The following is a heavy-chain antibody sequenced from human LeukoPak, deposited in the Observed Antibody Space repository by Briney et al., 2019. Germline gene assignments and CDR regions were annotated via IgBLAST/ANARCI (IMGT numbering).Heavy chain of an antibody. CDR2: ISWNSGSI. J-gene: IGHJ5*02. CDR3: AKGTYSSLTVWFDP. D-gene: IGHD4-11*01. Sequence: GGSLRLSCAASGFTFDDYAMHWVRQAPGKGLEWVSGISWNSGSIGYADSMKGRFTISRDNAKNSLYLQMNSLRAEDTALYYCAKGTYSSLTVWFDPWGQGTLVTVSS. CDR1: GFTFDDYA. V-gene: IGHV3-9*01.